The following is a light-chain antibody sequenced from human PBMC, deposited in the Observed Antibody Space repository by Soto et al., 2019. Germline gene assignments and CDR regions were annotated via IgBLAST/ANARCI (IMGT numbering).Light chain of an antibody. CDR1: QTIKNNF. CDR2: AAS. J-gene: IGKJ4*01. CDR3: QQYGTSLT. V-gene: IGKV3-20*01. Sequence: IVLTQSPGTLSLSPGQGATLSCRASQTIKNNFLAWYQQRPGQAPRLLIHAASIRATGTPDRFTGSASGTDFSLIISRLEPEDFAVYYCQQYGTSLTFGCGTRVQIK.